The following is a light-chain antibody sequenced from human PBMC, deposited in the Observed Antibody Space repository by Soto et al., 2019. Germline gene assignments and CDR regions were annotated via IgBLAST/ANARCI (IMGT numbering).Light chain of an antibody. Sequence: VLTQPPSASGTPGQRVTISCSGGSSSIGANTVNWYQQLPGTAPKLLIYGHNQRPSGVPDRFSGSKSGTSASLAISGLQSEDEAIYYCAVWDDSLNGRVFGGGTKVTVL. V-gene: IGLV1-44*01. J-gene: IGLJ2*01. CDR1: SSSIGANT. CDR2: GHN. CDR3: AVWDDSLNGRV.